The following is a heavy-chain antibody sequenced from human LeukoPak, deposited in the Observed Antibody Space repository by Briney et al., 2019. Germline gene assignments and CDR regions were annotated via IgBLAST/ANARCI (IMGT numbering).Heavy chain of an antibody. V-gene: IGHV3-11*01. D-gene: IGHD3-16*02. CDR1: GFTFSDYN. CDR3: ARDTLYDYVWGSYRYSPSGFDY. Sequence: PGGSLRLSCAASGFTFSDYNMRWIRQAPGKGLEWVSSISRSGSAKYYADSVKGRFTISRDNAKNSLFLQMNSLRAEDTAVYYCARDTLYDYVWGSYRYSPSGFDYWGQGTLVTVSS. CDR2: ISRSGSAK. J-gene: IGHJ4*02.